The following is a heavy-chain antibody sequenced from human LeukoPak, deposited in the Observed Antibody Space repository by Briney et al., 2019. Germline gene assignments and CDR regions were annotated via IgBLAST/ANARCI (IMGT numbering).Heavy chain of an antibody. V-gene: IGHV3-53*01. D-gene: IGHD5-24*01. J-gene: IGHJ6*03. Sequence: GGSLRLSCAASGFTVSSNYMSWVRQAPGKGLEWVSVIYSGGSTYYADSVKGRFTISRDNSKNTLYLQMSRLRAEDTAVYYCARGVDVEMATIRYYYYYMDVWGKGTTVTVSS. CDR3: ARGVDVEMATIRYYYYYMDV. CDR2: IYSGGST. CDR1: GFTVSSNY.